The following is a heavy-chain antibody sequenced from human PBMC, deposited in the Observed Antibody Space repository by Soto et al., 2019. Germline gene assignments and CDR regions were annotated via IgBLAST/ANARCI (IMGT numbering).Heavy chain of an antibody. J-gene: IGHJ4*02. D-gene: IGHD3-22*01. CDR3: ARDSGYYPRGY. Sequence: EVQLVESGGGLVQPGGSLRLSCAASGFTVSSNYMSWVRQAPGKGLEWVSVIYSGGSTYYADSVKVRFTISRDNSKNTLYLQMNSLRAEDAAVYYCARDSGYYPRGYWGQGTLVTVSS. CDR1: GFTVSSNY. CDR2: IYSGGST. V-gene: IGHV3-66*01.